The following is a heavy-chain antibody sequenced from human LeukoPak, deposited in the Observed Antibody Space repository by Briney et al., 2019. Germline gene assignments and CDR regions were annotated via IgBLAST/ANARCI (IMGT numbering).Heavy chain of an antibody. J-gene: IGHJ4*02. D-gene: IGHD3-16*01. CDR1: GGSFSGYY. Sequence: PSETLSLTCAVYGGSFSGYYWSWIRQPPGKGLEWIGEINHSGSTNYNPSLKSRVTISVDTSKNQFSLKLSSVTAADTAVYYCARRDNEYVFDFWGQGTLVTVSS. CDR2: INHSGST. CDR3: ARRDNEYVFDF. V-gene: IGHV4-34*01.